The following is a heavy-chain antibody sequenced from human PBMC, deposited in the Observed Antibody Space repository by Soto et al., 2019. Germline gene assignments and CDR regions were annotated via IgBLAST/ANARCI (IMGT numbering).Heavy chain of an antibody. CDR3: ARDPDDYGDYGDAFDI. CDR2: IYYSGST. Sequence: SETLSLTCTVSGGSISSGGYYWGWIRQHPGKGLEWIGYIYYSGSTYYNPSLKSRVTISVDTSKNQFSLKLSSVTAADTAVYYCARDPDDYGDYGDAFDIWGQGTMVTVSS. J-gene: IGHJ3*02. CDR1: GGSISSGGYY. D-gene: IGHD4-17*01. V-gene: IGHV4-31*03.